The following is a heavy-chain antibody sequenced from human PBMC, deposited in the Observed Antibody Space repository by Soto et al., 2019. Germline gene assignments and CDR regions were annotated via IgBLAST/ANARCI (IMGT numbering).Heavy chain of an antibody. D-gene: IGHD6-19*01. CDR1: GYTFTSYI. Sequence: ASVKVCCKASGYTFTSYIMHWVRQAPGQGLEWMGWINAGNGNTEYSQKFRGRVTITRDTSANTAYMELSSLRSQDTALYYCARSYSSGWLAHYGMDVWGQGTTVTVSS. J-gene: IGHJ6*02. CDR3: ARSYSSGWLAHYGMDV. CDR2: INAGNGNT. V-gene: IGHV1-3*01.